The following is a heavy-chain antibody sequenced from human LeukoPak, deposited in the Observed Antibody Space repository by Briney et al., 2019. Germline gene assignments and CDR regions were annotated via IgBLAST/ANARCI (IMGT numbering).Heavy chain of an antibody. CDR1: GFTFSSYE. V-gene: IGHV3-48*03. Sequence: GGSLRLSCAASGFTFSSYEMNWVRQAPGKGLEWVSYISSSGSTIYYADSVKGRFTISRDNAKNSLYLQMNSLRAEDTAVYYCARGEIQLWFDDWGQGTLVTVSS. J-gene: IGHJ4*02. CDR2: ISSSGSTI. CDR3: ARGEIQLWFDD. D-gene: IGHD5-18*01.